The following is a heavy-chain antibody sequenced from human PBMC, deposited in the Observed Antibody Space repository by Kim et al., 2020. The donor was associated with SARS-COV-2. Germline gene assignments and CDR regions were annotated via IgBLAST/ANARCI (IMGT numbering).Heavy chain of an antibody. V-gene: IGHV4-4*07. D-gene: IGHD1-1*01. CDR2: VSPRGVA. CDR1: GASITNDY. J-gene: IGHJ4*02. Sequence: SETLSLTCSVSGASITNDYCSWIRQPARKGLEWIGCVSPRGVADYNPSFKGRVSVSLDSSANQISLRLASVTAADTAIYYCARDHDNSALPPLDFWGPG. CDR3: ARDHDNSALPPLDF.